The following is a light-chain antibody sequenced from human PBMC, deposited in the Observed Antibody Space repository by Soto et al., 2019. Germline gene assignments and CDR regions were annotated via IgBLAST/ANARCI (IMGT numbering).Light chain of an antibody. CDR1: SSDIGAYNF. CDR2: DVN. J-gene: IGLJ2*01. CDR3: TSWTTSTTMI. V-gene: IGLV2-14*03. Sequence: QSALTQPASVSGSPGQSITISCTGTSSDIGAYNFVSWYQQHPGKAPKLMLYDVNIRPSGVSNRFSGSKSGNTASLTISGLQAEYEADYYCTSWTTSTTMIFGGGTKLTV.